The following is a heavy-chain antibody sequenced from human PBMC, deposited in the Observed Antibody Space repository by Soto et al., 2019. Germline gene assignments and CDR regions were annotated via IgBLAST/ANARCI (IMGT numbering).Heavy chain of an antibody. CDR3: AMVDKYVTPTPQDV. Sequence: QVQLVQSGDEVRKPGSSVKVSCKASGYIFVNYGIAWVRQAPGPGLEWMGWISPYSGNTHYASKVQGSLTRTTATTTRTAYMDLGSPTSDDTAVYYCAMVDKYVTPTPQDVWGQGTTVTVSS. CDR2: ISPYSGNT. J-gene: IGHJ6*02. CDR1: GYIFVNYG. D-gene: IGHD5-12*01. V-gene: IGHV1-18*01.